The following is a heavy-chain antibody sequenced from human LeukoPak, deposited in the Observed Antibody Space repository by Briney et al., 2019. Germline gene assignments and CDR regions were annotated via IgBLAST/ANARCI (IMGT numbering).Heavy chain of an antibody. CDR2: INPSGGST. CDR3: ARGRRTYYDILTGYFTY. D-gene: IGHD3-9*01. Sequence: ASVKVSCKASGNTFTSYYMHWVRQAPGQGLEWMGIINPSGGSTSYAQKFQGRVTMTRDTSTSTVYMELSSLRSEDTAVYYCARGRRTYYDILTGYFTYWGQGTLVTVSS. V-gene: IGHV1-46*01. J-gene: IGHJ4*02. CDR1: GNTFTSYY.